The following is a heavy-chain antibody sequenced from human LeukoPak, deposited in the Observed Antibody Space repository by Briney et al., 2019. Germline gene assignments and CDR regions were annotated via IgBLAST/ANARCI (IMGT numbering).Heavy chain of an antibody. CDR1: GGSISSYY. Sequence: SETLPLTCTVSGGSISSYYWSWIRQPPGKGLEWIGYIYYSGSTNYNPSLKSRVTISVDTSKNQFSLKLSSVTAADTAVYYCARVPYSGSTPGYFDLWGRGTLVTVSS. V-gene: IGHV4-59*01. CDR2: IYYSGST. CDR3: ARVPYSGSTPGYFDL. D-gene: IGHD1-26*01. J-gene: IGHJ2*01.